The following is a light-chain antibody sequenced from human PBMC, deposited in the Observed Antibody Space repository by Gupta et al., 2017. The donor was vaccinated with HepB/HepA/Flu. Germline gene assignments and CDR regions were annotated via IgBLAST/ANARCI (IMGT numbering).Light chain of an antibody. CDR3: CSYAGSSWV. CDR1: SSDVGGYNY. V-gene: IGLV2-11*01. Sequence: SALTQPRSVSGSPGQSVTISCTGTSSDVGGYNYVSWYQQHPGKAPKLMIYDVSKRPSGAPDRFSGSKSGNTASLTISGLQAEDEADYYCCSYAGSSWVFGGGTKLTVL. J-gene: IGLJ3*02. CDR2: DVS.